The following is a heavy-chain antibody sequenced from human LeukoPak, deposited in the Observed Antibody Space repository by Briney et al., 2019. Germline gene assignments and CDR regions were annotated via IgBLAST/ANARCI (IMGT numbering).Heavy chain of an antibody. Sequence: ASVKVSCKASGYTFTSYDINWVRQATGQELEWMGWMNSNSGNTGYAQKFQGRVTITRNTSISTAYMELSSLRSEDTAVYYCARGNIRLRYFDWLPPYYYYYMDVWGKGTTVTVSS. V-gene: IGHV1-8*03. CDR3: ARGNIRLRYFDWLPPYYYYYMDV. CDR2: MNSNSGNT. D-gene: IGHD3-9*01. CDR1: GYTFTSYD. J-gene: IGHJ6*03.